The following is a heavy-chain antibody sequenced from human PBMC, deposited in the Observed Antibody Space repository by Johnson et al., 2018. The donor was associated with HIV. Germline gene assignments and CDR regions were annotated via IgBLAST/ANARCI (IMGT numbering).Heavy chain of an antibody. D-gene: IGHD2-8*01. CDR2: IYSDGST. CDR1: GFTVSSNY. V-gene: IGHV3-66*01. CDR3: ARLKNGAFDI. J-gene: IGHJ3*02. Sequence: EVQLVESGGGLVKPGGSLRLSCAASGFTVSSNYMSWVRQAPGKGLEWVSIIYSDGSTYFADSVKGRFPISRDNSKNTLFLQMNSLRVEDTAVYYCARLKNGAFDIWGQGTMVTVSS.